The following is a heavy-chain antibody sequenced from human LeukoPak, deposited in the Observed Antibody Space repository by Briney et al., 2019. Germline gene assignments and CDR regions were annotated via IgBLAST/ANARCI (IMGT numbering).Heavy chain of an antibody. CDR2: ISGSDGST. V-gene: IGHV3-23*01. CDR1: GFTFSSYA. Sequence: GGSLRLSCAASGFTFSSYAMSWVRQAPGKGLEWVSAISGSDGSTYYADSVKGRFTISRDSSKNTLYLQMNSLRAEDTAVYYCAKDQRGITMIVVGILGAFNVWGQGTMVTVSS. J-gene: IGHJ3*01. CDR3: AKDQRGITMIVVGILGAFNV. D-gene: IGHD3-22*01.